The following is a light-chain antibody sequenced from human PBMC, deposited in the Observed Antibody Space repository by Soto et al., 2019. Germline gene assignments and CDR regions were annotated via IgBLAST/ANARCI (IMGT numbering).Light chain of an antibody. CDR2: KDS. Sequence: SYELTQPPSVSVSPGQTARITCSGDALPKQYAYWYQQKPGQAPVLVIYKDSERPSAIPERFSGSSSGTTVTLTISGVQAEDEADYYCQSADSSGTYCVFGTGTKLTVL. J-gene: IGLJ1*01. CDR1: ALPKQY. CDR3: QSADSSGTYCV. V-gene: IGLV3-25*02.